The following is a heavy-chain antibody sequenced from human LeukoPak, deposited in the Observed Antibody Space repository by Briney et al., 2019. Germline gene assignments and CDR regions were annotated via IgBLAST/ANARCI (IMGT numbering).Heavy chain of an antibody. CDR1: GFTFSSYG. V-gene: IGHV3-30*18. D-gene: IGHD3-9*01. J-gene: IGHJ6*04. CDR3: AKDLIDILTGYSHYYGMDV. CDR2: ISYDGSNK. Sequence: GGSLRLSCAASGFTFSSYGMHWVRQAPGKGLEWVAVISYDGSNKYYADSVEGRFTISRDNSKNTLYLQMNSLRAEDTAVYYCAKDLIDILTGYSHYYGMDVWGKGTTVTVSS.